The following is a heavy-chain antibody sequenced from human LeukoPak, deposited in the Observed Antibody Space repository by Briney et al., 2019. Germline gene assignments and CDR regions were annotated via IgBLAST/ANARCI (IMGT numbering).Heavy chain of an antibody. CDR1: GYTYTSYD. CDR2: MNPNSGNT. CDR3: ARPSYGDYLSFDY. J-gene: IGHJ4*02. Sequence: GASVKVSCKASGYTYTSYDINWVRQATGQGLEWMGWMNPNSGNTGYAQKFQGRVTMTRNTSISTAYMELSSLRSEDTAVYYCARPSYGDYLSFDYWGQGTLVTVSS. D-gene: IGHD4-17*01. V-gene: IGHV1-8*01.